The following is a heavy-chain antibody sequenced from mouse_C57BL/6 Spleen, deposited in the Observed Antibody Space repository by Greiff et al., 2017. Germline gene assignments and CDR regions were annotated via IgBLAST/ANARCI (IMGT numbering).Heavy chain of an antibody. CDR2: ISSGSSTI. J-gene: IGHJ4*01. Sequence: EVKLQQSGGGLVKPGGSLKLSCAASGFTFSDYGMHWVRQAPEQGLEWVAYISSGSSTIYYADTVKGRFTIAKDNARNTLFLQMTSLRSEDTALYYCASAYGSRAMDYWGQGTSVTVSS. CDR1: GFTFSDYG. CDR3: ASAYGSRAMDY. V-gene: IGHV5-17*01. D-gene: IGHD1-1*01.